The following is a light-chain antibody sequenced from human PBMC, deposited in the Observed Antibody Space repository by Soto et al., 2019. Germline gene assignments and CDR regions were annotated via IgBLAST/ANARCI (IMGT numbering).Light chain of an antibody. CDR2: AAS. CDR1: QGISTY. V-gene: IGKV1-39*01. Sequence: DIQMTQSPSALSESAGDRVTITCGASQGISTYLNWYQQKPGKAPKLLIYAASSLQSGVPSRFSGSRSETDFTLTISSLQPEDFATYSCQQSYSTTWTFGQGTKVDIK. J-gene: IGKJ1*01. CDR3: QQSYSTTWT.